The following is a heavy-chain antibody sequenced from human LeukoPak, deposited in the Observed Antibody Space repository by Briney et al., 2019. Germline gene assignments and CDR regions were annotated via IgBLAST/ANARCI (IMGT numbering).Heavy chain of an antibody. CDR1: GFSLSTSGVG. CDR3: AHMSYMVRGAHKLFDY. Sequence: SGPTLVKPTQTLTLTCTFSGFSLSTSGVGVGWIRQPPGKALEWLALIYWDDDKRYSPSLRSRLTITKDTSKNQVVLTMTNMDPVDTATYYCAHMSYMVRGAHKLFDYWGQGTLVTVSS. D-gene: IGHD3-10*01. CDR2: IYWDDDK. J-gene: IGHJ4*02. V-gene: IGHV2-5*02.